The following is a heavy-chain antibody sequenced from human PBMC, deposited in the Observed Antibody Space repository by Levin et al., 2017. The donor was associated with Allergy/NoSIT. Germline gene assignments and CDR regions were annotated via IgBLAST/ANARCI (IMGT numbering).Heavy chain of an antibody. J-gene: IGHJ4*02. CDR3: AKRGRDGDYFDY. V-gene: IGHV3-23*01. Sequence: QSGGSLRLSCAASGFTFSTYDMNWVRQAPGKGLEWVSAISGSGGSTNYADLVKGRFTISRDNSKNTLYLQMNSLRAEDTAVYYCAKRGRDGDYFDYWGQGTPVTVSS. D-gene: IGHD4-17*01. CDR1: GFTFSTYD. CDR2: ISGSGGST.